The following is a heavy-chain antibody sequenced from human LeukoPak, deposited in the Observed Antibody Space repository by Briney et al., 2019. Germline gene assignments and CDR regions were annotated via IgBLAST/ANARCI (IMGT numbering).Heavy chain of an antibody. Sequence: SQTLSLTCAISGDSVSSNSAAWNWIRQPPSRGLEWLGRTYYRSKWYNHHAVSVKSRITINPDTSKNQFSLQLNSVTPEDTAVYYCARGRPAYCSSTSCYLGYYYYYYMDVWGKGTTVTVSS. CDR3: ARGRPAYCSSTSCYLGYYYYYYMDV. J-gene: IGHJ6*03. V-gene: IGHV6-1*01. CDR2: TYYRSKWYN. D-gene: IGHD2-2*01. CDR1: GDSVSSNSAA.